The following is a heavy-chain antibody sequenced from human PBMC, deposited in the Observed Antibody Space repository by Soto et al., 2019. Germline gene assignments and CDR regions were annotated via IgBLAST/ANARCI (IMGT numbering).Heavy chain of an antibody. CDR3: ARAKKGIAAAENWFDP. D-gene: IGHD6-13*01. CDR2: IYYSGST. Sequence: PSETLSLTCTVSGGSISSGGYYWSWIRQHSGKGLEWIGYIYYSGSTYYNPSLKSRVTISVDTSKNQFSLKLSSVTAADTAVYYCARAKKGIAAAENWFDPWGQGTLVTVSS. V-gene: IGHV4-31*03. J-gene: IGHJ5*02. CDR1: GGSISSGGYY.